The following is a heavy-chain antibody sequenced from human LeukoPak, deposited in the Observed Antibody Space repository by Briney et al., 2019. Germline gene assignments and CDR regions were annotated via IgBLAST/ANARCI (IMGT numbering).Heavy chain of an antibody. J-gene: IGHJ4*02. Sequence: SETLSLTCTVSGGSISSYYWSWIRQPPGKGLEWIGYIYYSGSTNYNPSLKSRVTISVDTSKNQFSLKLSSVTAADTAVYYCAITSGWSPFDYWGQGTLVTVSS. CDR1: GGSISSYY. CDR3: AITSGWSPFDY. CDR2: IYYSGST. V-gene: IGHV4-59*08. D-gene: IGHD6-19*01.